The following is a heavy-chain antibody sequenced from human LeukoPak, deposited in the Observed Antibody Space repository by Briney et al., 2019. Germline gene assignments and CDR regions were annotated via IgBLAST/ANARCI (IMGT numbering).Heavy chain of an antibody. Sequence: PGGSLRLSCAASGFTFSSYSMNWVRQAPGKGLEWVSSISSSSSYIYYADSVKGRFTISRDNAKNSLYLQMNSLRAEDTAVYYCARAGYSSGWADYWGQGTLVTVSS. CDR3: ARAGYSSGWADY. D-gene: IGHD6-19*01. V-gene: IGHV3-21*01. CDR1: GFTFSSYS. J-gene: IGHJ4*02. CDR2: ISSSSSYI.